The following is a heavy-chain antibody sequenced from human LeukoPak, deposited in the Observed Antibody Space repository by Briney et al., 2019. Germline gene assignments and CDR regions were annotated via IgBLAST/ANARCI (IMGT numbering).Heavy chain of an antibody. J-gene: IGHJ4*02. CDR2: IYPRDGST. V-gene: IGHV1-46*01. CDR3: ARDQEGFDY. Sequence: ASVKASCKASGYTFTSNYIHWVRQAPGQGLEWMGMIYPRDGSTSYAQKFQGRVTVTRDTSTSTVHMELSGLRSEDTAVYYCARDQEGFDYWGQGTLVTVSS. CDR1: GYTFTSNY.